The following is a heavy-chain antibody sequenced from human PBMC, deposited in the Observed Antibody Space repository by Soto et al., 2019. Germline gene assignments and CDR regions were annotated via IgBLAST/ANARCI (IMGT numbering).Heavy chain of an antibody. CDR3: ARDYYDSNGYLAPLDY. CDR1: GFTFSSYS. J-gene: IGHJ4*02. CDR2: ISSSSSYI. D-gene: IGHD3-22*01. V-gene: IGHV3-21*01. Sequence: GESLKISCAASGFTFSSYSMNWVRQAPGKGLEWVSSISSSSSYIYYADSVKGRFTISRDNAKNSLYLQMNSLRAEDTAVYYCARDYYDSNGYLAPLDYWGQGTLVTV.